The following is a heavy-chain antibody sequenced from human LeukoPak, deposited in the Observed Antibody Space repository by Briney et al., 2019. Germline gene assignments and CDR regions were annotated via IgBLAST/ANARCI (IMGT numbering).Heavy chain of an antibody. D-gene: IGHD3-10*01. V-gene: IGHV3-23*01. CDR1: GFTFSSYA. Sequence: GGSLRLSCAASGFTFSSYAMSWVRQAPGKGLEWVSGISGSGGSTNYADSVKGRFTISRDNSKSTLYLQMNSLRAEDTAVYYCAKDRVRGVLDYWGQGTLVTVSS. CDR3: AKDRVRGVLDY. J-gene: IGHJ4*02. CDR2: ISGSGGST.